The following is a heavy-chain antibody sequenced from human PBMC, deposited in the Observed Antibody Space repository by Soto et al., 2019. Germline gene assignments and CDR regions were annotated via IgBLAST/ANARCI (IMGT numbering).Heavy chain of an antibody. Sequence: QVQLVQSGAEVKKPGASVKVSCKASGYTFTSYGISWVRQAPGQGLEWMGWISAYNGNTNYAQKLQGRVTMTTDKSTSTAYMELRGLRSDDTAVYYCARVPPYCGGDCYSSHFDYWGQGTLVTVSS. CDR2: ISAYNGNT. CDR1: GYTFTSYG. V-gene: IGHV1-18*01. CDR3: ARVPPYCGGDCYSSHFDY. D-gene: IGHD2-21*02. J-gene: IGHJ4*02.